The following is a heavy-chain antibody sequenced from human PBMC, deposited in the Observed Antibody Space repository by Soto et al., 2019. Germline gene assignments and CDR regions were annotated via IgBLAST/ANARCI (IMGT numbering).Heavy chain of an antibody. CDR3: ARDFGDLTGNVVKGDIDC. CDR1: GYAFLNYG. CDR2: ISPYNGNR. D-gene: IGHD3-9*01. V-gene: IGHV1-18*04. Sequence: QAQLVQSGAEVSKPGASVKVSCKASGYAFLNYGISWVRQAPGQGLEWMGWISPYNGNRNSAEDIQGRLSLTTDTSTTTAYMELRGLRPDDTAVYFCARDFGDLTGNVVKGDIDCWGQGTLVTVSP. J-gene: IGHJ4*02.